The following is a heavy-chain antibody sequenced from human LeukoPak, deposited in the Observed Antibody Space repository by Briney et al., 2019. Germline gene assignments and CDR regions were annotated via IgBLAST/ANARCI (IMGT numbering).Heavy chain of an antibody. CDR3: AKDYPRGDSSSSLPPDF. D-gene: IGHD2-2*01. Sequence: GGSLRLSCAASGYTFSSYAMSWVRQAPGEGLEWVSAISGSGGATYYADSVKGRFTISRDNSKNTLYMQMNSLRAEDTAVYYCAKDYPRGDSSSSLPPDFWGQGTLVTVSS. J-gene: IGHJ4*02. V-gene: IGHV3-23*01. CDR1: GYTFSSYA. CDR2: ISGSGGAT.